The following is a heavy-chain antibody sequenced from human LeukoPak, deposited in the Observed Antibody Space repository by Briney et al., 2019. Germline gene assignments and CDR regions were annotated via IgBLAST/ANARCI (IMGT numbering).Heavy chain of an antibody. CDR3: ARALVVPAVNNWFDP. CDR2: IIPIFGTA. D-gene: IGHD2-2*01. Sequence: ASVKVSCKASGGTFNSYTITWVRQAPGQGLEWMGGIIPIFGTANYAQKFQGRVTITADKSTSTAYMELTSLRSEDTAVYYCARALVVPAVNNWFDPWGQGTLVTVSS. CDR1: GGTFNSYT. J-gene: IGHJ5*02. V-gene: IGHV1-69*06.